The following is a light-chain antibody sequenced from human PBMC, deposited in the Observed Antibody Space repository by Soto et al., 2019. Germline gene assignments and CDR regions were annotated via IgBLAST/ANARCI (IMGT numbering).Light chain of an antibody. CDR1: QSISSL. V-gene: IGKV3-20*01. CDR2: GAS. J-gene: IGKJ1*01. CDR3: QQYGSSGT. Sequence: EIVLTQSPATPSVSPGERATLSCRASQSISSLLAWYQQKPGQAPRLLIYGASNRATGIPDRFSGSGSGTDFTLTISRLEPKDFAVYYCQQYGSSGTFGQGTKV.